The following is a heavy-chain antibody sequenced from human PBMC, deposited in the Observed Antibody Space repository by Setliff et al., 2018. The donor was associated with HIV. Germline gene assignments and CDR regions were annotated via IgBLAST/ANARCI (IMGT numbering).Heavy chain of an antibody. CDR3: ARGKGVGGVIITGGLDV. V-gene: IGHV1-8*01. CDR1: ATFTNVD. Sequence: AASVKVSCKASATFTNVDIHWLRRATGQGLERMGWMNPNSSVSGYGQKFQGRVTMTRDTSISTAYMELSSLTSEDTAVYYCARGKGVGGVIITGGLDVWGKGTTVTVSS. J-gene: IGHJ6*04. D-gene: IGHD3-10*01. CDR2: MNPNSSVS.